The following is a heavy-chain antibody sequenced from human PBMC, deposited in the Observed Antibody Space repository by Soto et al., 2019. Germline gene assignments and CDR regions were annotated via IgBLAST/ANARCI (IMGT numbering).Heavy chain of an antibody. V-gene: IGHV3-21*01. CDR3: ARDRDYDILTGYYFFQDGPDY. J-gene: IGHJ4*02. Sequence: GGSLRLSCAASGFAFSSYSMNWVRQAPGKGLEWVSSISSSSSYIYYADSVKGRFTISRDNAKNSLYLQMNSLRAEDTAVYYCARDRDYDILTGYYFFQDGPDYWGQGTLVTVSS. D-gene: IGHD3-9*01. CDR1: GFAFSSYS. CDR2: ISSSSSYI.